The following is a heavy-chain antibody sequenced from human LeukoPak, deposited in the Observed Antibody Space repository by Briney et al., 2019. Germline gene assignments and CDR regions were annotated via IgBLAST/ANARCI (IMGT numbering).Heavy chain of an antibody. J-gene: IGHJ4*02. CDR1: GGSISSSSYY. Sequence: TSETLSLTCTVSGGSISSSSYYWGWIRQPPGKGLEWIGSIYYSGSTYYNPSLKSRVTISVDTSKNQFSLKLSSVTAADTAVYYCARYDVTIFGVAPGWGQGTLVTVSS. CDR3: ARYDVTIFGVAPG. V-gene: IGHV4-39*01. CDR2: IYYSGST. D-gene: IGHD3-3*01.